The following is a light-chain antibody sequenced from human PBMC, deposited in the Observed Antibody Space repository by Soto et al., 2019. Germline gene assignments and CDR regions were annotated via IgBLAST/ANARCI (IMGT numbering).Light chain of an antibody. CDR3: SSYTSSSTPVV. V-gene: IGLV2-14*01. CDR2: EVS. CDR1: SSDVGGYNH. Sequence: QSVLTQPASVSGSPGQSITISCTGTSSDVGGYNHVSWYQQHPGKAPKLMIYEVSNRPSGVSNRFSGYKSGNTASLTISGLQAEDEADYYCSSYTSSSTPVVFGGGTKLTVL. J-gene: IGLJ2*01.